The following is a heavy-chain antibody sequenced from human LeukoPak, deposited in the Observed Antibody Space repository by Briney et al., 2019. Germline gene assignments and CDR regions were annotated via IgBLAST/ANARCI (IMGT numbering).Heavy chain of an antibody. CDR1: GGSISSSSYY. J-gene: IGHJ4*02. D-gene: IGHD3-22*01. V-gene: IGHV4-39*01. Sequence: SETLSLTCTVSGGSISSSSYYWGWIRQPPGKGLEWIGSIYYSGSTYYNPSLKSRVTISVDTSKNQFSLKLSSVTAADTAVYYCARQHGSMIKGVYFGYWGQGTLVTVSS. CDR2: IYYSGST. CDR3: ARQHGSMIKGVYFGY.